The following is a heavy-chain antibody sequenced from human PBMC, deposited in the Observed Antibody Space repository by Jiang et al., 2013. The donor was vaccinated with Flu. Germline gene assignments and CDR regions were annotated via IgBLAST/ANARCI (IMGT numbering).Heavy chain of an antibody. V-gene: IGHV4-34*01. D-gene: IGHD4-23*01. CDR1: GGSFSGYY. J-gene: IGHJ4*02. CDR3: ARGARVVTRPMDY. CDR2: INHSGST. Sequence: CAVYGGSFSGYYWSWIRQPPGKGLEWIGEINHSGSTNYNPSLKSRVTISVDTSKNQFSLKLSSVTAADTAVYYCARGARVVTRPMDYWGQGTLVTVSS.